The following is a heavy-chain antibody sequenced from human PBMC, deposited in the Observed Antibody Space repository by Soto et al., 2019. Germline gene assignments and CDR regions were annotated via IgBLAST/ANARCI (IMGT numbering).Heavy chain of an antibody. CDR1: GGSFSGYY. V-gene: IGHV4-34*01. J-gene: IGHJ4*02. CDR2: INHSGST. Sequence: SSETLSLTCAVYGGSFSGYYWSWIRQPPGKGLEWIGEINHRAIIGEINHSGSTKYNPSLKSRVTISVDTSKNQFSLKLTSVTAAERAFFYCAREPPDRPCNRKKYFDQGGQETLFPVS. D-gene: IGHD2-15*01. CDR3: AREPPDRPCNRKKYFDQ.